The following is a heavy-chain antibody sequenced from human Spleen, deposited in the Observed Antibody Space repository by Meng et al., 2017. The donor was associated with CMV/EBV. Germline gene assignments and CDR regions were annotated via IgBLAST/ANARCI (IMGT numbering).Heavy chain of an antibody. V-gene: IGHV1-18*01. Sequence: ASVKVSCKASGYTFTRFGITWVRQAPGQGLEWMGWISAYNGNTNHAQKFQGRVTMTTDTSTSTAYMELSRLISDDTAVYYCARDSGYLGWFDPWGQGTLVTVSS. D-gene: IGHD5-12*01. J-gene: IGHJ5*02. CDR1: GYTFTRFG. CDR3: ARDSGYLGWFDP. CDR2: ISAYNGNT.